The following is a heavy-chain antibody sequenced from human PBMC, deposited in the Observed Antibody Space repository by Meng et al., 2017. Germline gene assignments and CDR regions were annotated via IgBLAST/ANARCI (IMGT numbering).Heavy chain of an antibody. V-gene: IGHV3-33*01. D-gene: IGHD6-19*01. CDR1: GFTFSSYG. CDR2: IWYDGSNK. CDR3: ARGTGIAVADYPYYYYYGMDV. J-gene: IGHJ6*02. Sequence: GESLKISCAASGFTFSSYGMHWVRQAPGKGLEWVAVIWYDGSNKYYADSVKGRFTISRDNSKNTLYLQMNSLRAEDTAVYYCARGTGIAVADYPYYYYYGMDVWVQGTRVTSP.